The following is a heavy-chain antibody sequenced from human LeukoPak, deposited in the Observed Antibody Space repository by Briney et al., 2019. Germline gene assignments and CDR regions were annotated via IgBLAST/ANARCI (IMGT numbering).Heavy chain of an antibody. CDR2: INSDARST. CDR1: GFTFSNYG. D-gene: IGHD1-26*01. Sequence: PGGSLRLSCAASGFTFSNYGMHWVRQAPGKGLVWVSRINSDARSTSYADSVKGRFTISRDNAKNTPYLQMNSLRAEATAVYYCERGGATGYSSDSWGQGTMVTVSS. V-gene: IGHV3-74*01. CDR3: ERGGATGYSSDS. J-gene: IGHJ5*02.